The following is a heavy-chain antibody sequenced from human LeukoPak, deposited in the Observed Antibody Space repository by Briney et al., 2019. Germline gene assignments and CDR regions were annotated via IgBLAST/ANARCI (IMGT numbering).Heavy chain of an antibody. V-gene: IGHV3-21*06. CDR2: ISSGSTYI. CDR1: GFTFSNYS. Sequence: GGSLRLSCAASGFTFSNYSINWVRQAPGKGLEWVSSISSGSTYIFYADSVKGRFTISRDNAENSLYLQMNSLRAEDTAVYYCARDIIAAAGPNYYSYMDVWGKGTTVTVSS. CDR3: ARDIIAAAGPNYYSYMDV. J-gene: IGHJ6*03. D-gene: IGHD6-13*01.